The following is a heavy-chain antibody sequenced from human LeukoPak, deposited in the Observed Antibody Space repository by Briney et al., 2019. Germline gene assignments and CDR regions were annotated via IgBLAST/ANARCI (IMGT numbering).Heavy chain of an antibody. CDR3: ARGMGGWYQLPSDAFDI. D-gene: IGHD2-2*01. V-gene: IGHV1-8*03. CDR2: MNPNSGNT. CDR1: GYTFTSYY. Sequence: ASVKVSCKASGYTFTSYYMHWVRQATGQGLERMGWMNPNSGNTGYAQKFQGRVTITRNTSISTAYMELSSLRSEDTAVYYCARGMGGWYQLPSDAFDIWGQGTMVTVSS. J-gene: IGHJ3*02.